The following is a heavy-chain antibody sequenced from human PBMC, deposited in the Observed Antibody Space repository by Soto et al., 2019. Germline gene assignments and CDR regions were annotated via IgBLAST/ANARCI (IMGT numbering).Heavy chain of an antibody. Sequence: PGGSLRLSCTASGFTFGDYAMSWFRRAPGKGLEWVGFIRSKAYGGTTEYAASVKGRFTISRDDSKSIAYLQMNSLKTEDTAVYYCTREVGHYDILTGYLKSYYYYGMDVWGQGTTVTVSS. V-gene: IGHV3-49*03. CDR2: IRSKAYGGTT. CDR1: GFTFGDYA. CDR3: TREVGHYDILTGYLKSYYYYGMDV. D-gene: IGHD3-9*01. J-gene: IGHJ6*02.